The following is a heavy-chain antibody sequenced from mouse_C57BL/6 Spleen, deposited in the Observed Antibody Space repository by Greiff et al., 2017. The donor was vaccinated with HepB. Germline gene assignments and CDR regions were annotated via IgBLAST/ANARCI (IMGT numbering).Heavy chain of an antibody. CDR2: ISDGGSYT. J-gene: IGHJ2*01. CDR3: AREGLTTAFDY. CDR1: GFTFSSYA. Sequence: EVMLVESGGGLVKPGGSLKLSCAASGFTFSSYAMSWVRQTPEKRLEWVATISDGGSYTYYPDNVKGRFTISRDNAKNNLYLQMSHLKSEDTAMYYCAREGLTTAFDYWGQGTTLTVSS. D-gene: IGHD1-2*01. V-gene: IGHV5-4*01.